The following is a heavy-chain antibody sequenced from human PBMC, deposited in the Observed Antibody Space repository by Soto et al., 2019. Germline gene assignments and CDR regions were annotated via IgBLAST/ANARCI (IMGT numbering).Heavy chain of an antibody. CDR3: ARDFEY. Sequence: EVQLVESGGGLVQPGGSLRLSCEASGFSFSTFWMHWVRQAPGTGLVWVSRINSDGSSTYYADSVKGRVTISRDNAKNTLYLQLNSLRPEDTAVYYCARDFEYWGQGTLVTVSS. CDR1: GFSFSTFW. CDR2: INSDGSST. J-gene: IGHJ4*02. V-gene: IGHV3-74*01.